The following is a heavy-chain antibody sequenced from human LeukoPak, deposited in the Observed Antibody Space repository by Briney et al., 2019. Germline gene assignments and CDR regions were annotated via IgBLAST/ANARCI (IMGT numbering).Heavy chain of an antibody. CDR1: GFTFSSFW. CDR2: INSDGSST. V-gene: IGHV3-74*03. J-gene: IGHJ3*01. CDR3: RGRIATTDYTFDV. Sequence: PGGSLRLSCAASGFTFSSFWMHWVRHAPGKGLMWVSRINSDGSSTTYADSVKGRFTISRDNAKNTLYLHMSSLRAEDTAVYYCRGRIATTDYTFDVWGQGTMVTV. D-gene: IGHD6-13*01.